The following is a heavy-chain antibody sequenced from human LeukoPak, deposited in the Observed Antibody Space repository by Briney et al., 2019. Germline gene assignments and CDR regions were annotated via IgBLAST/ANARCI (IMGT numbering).Heavy chain of an antibody. CDR1: GGSFSGYY. CDR3: ARALRYDSSGSSVGWFDP. J-gene: IGHJ5*02. V-gene: IGHV4-34*01. CDR2: INHSGST. D-gene: IGHD3-22*01. Sequence: SETLSLTCAVYGGSFSGYYWSWIRQPPGKGLEWIGEINHSGSTNYNPSLKSRVTISVDTSKNQFSLKLSSVTAADTAVYYCARALRYDSSGSSVGWFDPWGQGPWSPSPQ.